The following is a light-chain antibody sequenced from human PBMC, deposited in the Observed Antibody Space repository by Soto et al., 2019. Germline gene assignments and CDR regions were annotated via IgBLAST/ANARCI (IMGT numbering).Light chain of an antibody. J-gene: IGKJ1*01. CDR1: QDITTW. CDR2: AAS. CDR3: QQAYSFPLT. V-gene: IGKV1-12*01. Sequence: DVQMNQSPSSVSASVGDRVTITCRASQDITTWLAWYKQRPGKAPNLLIYAASRLQSGVPSRFSGIGSGTEFTLTISSLQPEEFATYFCQQAYSFPLTFGQGTKVEIK.